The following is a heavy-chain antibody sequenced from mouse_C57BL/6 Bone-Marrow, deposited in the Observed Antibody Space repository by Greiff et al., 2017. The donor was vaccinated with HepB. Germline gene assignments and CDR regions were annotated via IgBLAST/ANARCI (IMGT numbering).Heavy chain of an antibody. CDR3: ARENDYDWYFDV. CDR2: INPGSGGT. CDR1: GYAFTNYL. D-gene: IGHD2-4*01. J-gene: IGHJ1*03. V-gene: IGHV1-54*01. Sequence: QVQLQQSGAELVRPGTSVKVSCKASGYAFTNYLIEWVKQRPGQGLEWIGVINPGSGGTNYNENFKGKATLTADKSTSTAYMQLSSLTSEDSAVYFCARENDYDWYFDVWGTGTTVTVSS.